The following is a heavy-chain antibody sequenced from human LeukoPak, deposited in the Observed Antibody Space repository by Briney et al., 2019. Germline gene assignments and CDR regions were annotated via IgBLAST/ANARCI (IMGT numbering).Heavy chain of an antibody. CDR2: ISGSGGST. J-gene: IGHJ5*02. V-gene: IGHV3-23*01. CDR3: AKDYTMVRRNNWFDP. CDR1: GFTFSSYG. D-gene: IGHD3-10*01. Sequence: GGSLRLSCAASGFTFSSYGMSWVRQAPGKGLEWVSGISGSGGSTYYADSVKGRFTISRDNSKNTLYLQMNSLRAEDTAVYYCAKDYTMVRRNNWFDPWGQGTLVTVSS.